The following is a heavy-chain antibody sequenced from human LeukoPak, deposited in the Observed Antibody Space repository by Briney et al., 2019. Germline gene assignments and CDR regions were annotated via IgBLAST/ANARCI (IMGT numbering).Heavy chain of an antibody. CDR3: ARWEPDFRP. D-gene: IGHD1-14*01. V-gene: IGHV1-18*01. J-gene: IGHJ5*02. CDR1: GYAFTSYG. Sequence: ASVKVSCKASGYAFTSYGISWVRQAPGQGLEWMGWISAYNGNTNYAQKLQGRVTMTTDTSISTAYMELSSLRSEDTAVYYCARWEPDFRPWGQGTLVTVSS. CDR2: ISAYNGNT.